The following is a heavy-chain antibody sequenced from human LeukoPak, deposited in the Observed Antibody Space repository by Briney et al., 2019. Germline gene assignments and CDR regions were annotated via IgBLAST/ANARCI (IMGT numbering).Heavy chain of an antibody. CDR2: IIPIFGTA. Sequence: SVKVSCKASGYTFTSYGISWVRQAPGQGLEWMGGIIPIFGTANYAQKFQGRVTITADKSTSTAYMELSSLRSEDTAVYYCARGRYSSSDYYYYYMDVWGKGTTVTVSS. V-gene: IGHV1-69*06. D-gene: IGHD6-6*01. CDR3: ARGRYSSSDYYYYYMDV. J-gene: IGHJ6*03. CDR1: GYTFTSYG.